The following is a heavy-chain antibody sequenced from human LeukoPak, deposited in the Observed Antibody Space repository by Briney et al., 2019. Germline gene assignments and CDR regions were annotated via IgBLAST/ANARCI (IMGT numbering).Heavy chain of an antibody. CDR1: DDSLTMYY. CDR3: ARGRVSSSTWYSTYYYYFYMDV. Sequence: KASETLSLTCSVSDDSLTMYYWTWIRQPPGKGLEWIGYVDHTGSTNFNPSLNGRVSISRDTTKNLFSLRLRSVTAADTAVCFCARGRVSSSTWYSTYYYYFYMDVWGKGTTVTVSS. CDR2: VDHTGST. V-gene: IGHV4-59*01. D-gene: IGHD1-1*01. J-gene: IGHJ6*03.